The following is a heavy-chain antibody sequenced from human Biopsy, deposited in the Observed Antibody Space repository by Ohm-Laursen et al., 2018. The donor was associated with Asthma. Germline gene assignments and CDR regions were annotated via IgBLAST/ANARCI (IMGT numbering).Heavy chain of an antibody. CDR3: ARGDSSNWSHYYFDY. J-gene: IGHJ4*02. Sequence: SLRLSCAASGFAVSRDHMFWVRQAPGQGLEWVSVIYSGGTSHTADSARGRFTISRDYSKNTLYLQMHSLRAEDTAVYYCARGDSSNWSHYYFDYWGQGTLVTVSS. CDR2: IYSGGTS. D-gene: IGHD3-22*01. V-gene: IGHV3-53*01. CDR1: GFAVSRDH.